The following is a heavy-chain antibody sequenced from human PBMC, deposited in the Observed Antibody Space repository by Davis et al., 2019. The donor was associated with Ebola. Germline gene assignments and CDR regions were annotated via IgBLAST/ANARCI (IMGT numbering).Heavy chain of an antibody. V-gene: IGHV3-23*01. Sequence: GGSLRLSCAASGFTFSTYAMGWVRQAPGKGLEWVSDISSGGGAPYYADSVKGRFTTFRDNPKNTLYLQMNSLRAEDTAVYYCARAPSGYSSSFDYWGQGTLVTVSS. D-gene: IGHD6-13*01. J-gene: IGHJ4*02. CDR3: ARAPSGYSSSFDY. CDR1: GFTFSTYA. CDR2: ISSGGGAP.